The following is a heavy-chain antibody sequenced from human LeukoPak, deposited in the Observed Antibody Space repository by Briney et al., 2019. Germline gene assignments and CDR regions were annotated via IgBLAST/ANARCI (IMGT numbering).Heavy chain of an antibody. CDR2: ISAYNGNT. CDR3: ARDLIVVVPAGSEHLDAFDI. Sequence: VASVKVSCKASGYTFTSYGISWVRQAPGQGLEWMGWISAYNGNTNYAQKLQGRVTMTTDTSTSTAYMELRSLRSDDTAVYYCARDLIVVVPAGSEHLDAFDIWGQGTLVTVSS. D-gene: IGHD2-2*01. V-gene: IGHV1-18*01. CDR1: GYTFTSYG. J-gene: IGHJ3*02.